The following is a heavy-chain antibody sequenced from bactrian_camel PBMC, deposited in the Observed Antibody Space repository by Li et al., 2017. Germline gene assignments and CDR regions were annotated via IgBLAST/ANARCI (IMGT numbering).Heavy chain of an antibody. D-gene: IGHD1*01. CDR3: AADWDGNTCYLRYIDLGY. Sequence: HVQLVESGGGSVQAGESLRLSCRVSDYSFSRYWAWFRQPPGKGREGVATVDSDGATSYADSVKARFTISQDKAKNTVYLQMDDLKPEDAAVYYCAADWDGNTCYLRYIDLGYWGQGTQVTVS. CDR2: VDSDGAT. V-gene: IGHV3S26*01. J-gene: IGHJ6*01. CDR1: DYSFSRYW.